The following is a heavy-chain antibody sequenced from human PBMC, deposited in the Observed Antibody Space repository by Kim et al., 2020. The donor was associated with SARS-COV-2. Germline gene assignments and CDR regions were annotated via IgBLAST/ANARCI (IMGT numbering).Heavy chain of an antibody. D-gene: IGHD2-2*01. Sequence: PSLQSRVTISVDTSKNQFSLKLSSVTAADTALYYCARHSRIVVVPAAILAWGQGTLVTVSS. J-gene: IGHJ4*02. V-gene: IGHV4-39*01. CDR3: ARHSRIVVVPAAILA.